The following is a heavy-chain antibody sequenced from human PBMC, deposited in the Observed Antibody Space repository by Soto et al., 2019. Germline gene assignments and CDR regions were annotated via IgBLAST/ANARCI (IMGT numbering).Heavy chain of an antibody. CDR2: IYYTGST. CDR3: ARDLCSGGSCYSDGMDV. D-gene: IGHD2-15*01. Sequence: SETLSLTCTVSGDSVSSGAHYWSWIRQHPGKGLEWIGYIYYTGSTYYNPSLQSRVTISLDASKNQFSLRLSSVTAADTAVYYCARDLCSGGSCYSDGMDVWGQGTTVTVS. V-gene: IGHV4-31*03. CDR1: GDSVSSGAHY. J-gene: IGHJ6*02.